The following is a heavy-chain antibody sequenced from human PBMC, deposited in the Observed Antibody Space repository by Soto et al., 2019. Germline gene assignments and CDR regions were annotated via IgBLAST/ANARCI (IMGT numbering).Heavy chain of an antibody. D-gene: IGHD3-10*01. V-gene: IGHV5-51*01. J-gene: IGHJ4*02. Sequence: VESLTISCKGSGYSFTSYWIVWVLQMPGKGLEWMGIIYPGDSDTGYSPSFQGQVTISADKSISTAYLQWSSLKASDTAMYYCARLGPTYYYGSGSLLGAVGYWAQGTLVTV. CDR2: IYPGDSDT. CDR1: GYSFTSYW. CDR3: ARLGPTYYYGSGSLLGAVGY.